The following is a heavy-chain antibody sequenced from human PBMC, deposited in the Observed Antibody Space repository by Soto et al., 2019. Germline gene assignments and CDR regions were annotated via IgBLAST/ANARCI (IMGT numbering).Heavy chain of an antibody. CDR1: GYTFTSYF. J-gene: IGHJ4*02. CDR2: INPSGGST. D-gene: IGHD2-15*01. Sequence: QVQLVQSGAEVKKPGASVKVSCKASGYTFTSYFMHWVRQAPGQGLEWMGIINPSGGSTSYAQKFQGRVTMTRDTSTSTVYMELISLRSEDTDVYYCARVYCSGGSCYSIDYWGQGTLVTVSS. V-gene: IGHV1-46*03. CDR3: ARVYCSGGSCYSIDY.